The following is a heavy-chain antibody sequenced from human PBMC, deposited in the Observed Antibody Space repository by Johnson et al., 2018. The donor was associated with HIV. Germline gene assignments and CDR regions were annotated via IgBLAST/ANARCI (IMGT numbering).Heavy chain of an antibody. CDR1: GFTFSSFD. CDR2: ISYDGSNK. Sequence: VQLVESGGGVVQPGRSLRLSCAASGFTFSSFDMHWVRQAPGNGLEWVAVISYDGSNKYYADSVKGRFTISRANSKNTVYLEMKSLRDEDTAVYYWANAQQLVPGGDAFDVWGQGTLVTVSS. CDR3: ANAQQLVPGGDAFDV. D-gene: IGHD6-6*01. V-gene: IGHV3-30*18. J-gene: IGHJ3*01.